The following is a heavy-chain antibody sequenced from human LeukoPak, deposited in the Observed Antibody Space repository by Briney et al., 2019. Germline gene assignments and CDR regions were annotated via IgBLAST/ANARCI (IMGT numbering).Heavy chain of an antibody. Sequence: PSETLTLTCAVYGGSFSGYYLSWVRQPPGKGLEWIGEINHSGSTNYNPSLKSRVTISVDTSKNQFSLKLSSVTAADTAVYYCAAGYYCSSTSCYESYFDYWGQGTLVTVSS. CDR3: AAGYYCSSTSCYESYFDY. CDR2: INHSGST. CDR1: GGSFSGYY. J-gene: IGHJ4*02. V-gene: IGHV4-34*01. D-gene: IGHD2-2*01.